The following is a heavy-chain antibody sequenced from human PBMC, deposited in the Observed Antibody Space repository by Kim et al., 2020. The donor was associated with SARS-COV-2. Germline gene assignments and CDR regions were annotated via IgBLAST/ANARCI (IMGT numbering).Heavy chain of an antibody. Sequence: SETLSLTCAVYGGSFSGYYWSWIRQPPGKGLEWIGEINHSGSTNYNPSLKSRVTISVDTTKNQFSLKLSSVTAADTAVYYCARRAAAIGLYYYYYMDVWG. J-gene: IGHJ6*03. CDR2: INHSGST. CDR1: GGSFSGYY. V-gene: IGHV4-34*01. CDR3: ARRAAAIGLYYYYYMDV. D-gene: IGHD6-13*01.